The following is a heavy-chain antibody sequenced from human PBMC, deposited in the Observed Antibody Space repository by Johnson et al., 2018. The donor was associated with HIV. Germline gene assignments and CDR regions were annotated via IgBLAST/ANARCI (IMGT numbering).Heavy chain of an antibody. CDR3: AKDISQWLIRAFDI. CDR1: GFTFSSYG. Sequence: QVQLVESGGGLVQPGGSLRLSCAASGFTFSSYGMHWVRQAPGKGLEWVSFIRFDGNNKYYADSVKGRFTISRDNSKNTLYLQMNSLRAEDTAVYYCAKDISQWLIRAFDIWGQGTMVTVSS. D-gene: IGHD5-12*01. V-gene: IGHV3-30*02. J-gene: IGHJ3*02. CDR2: IRFDGNNK.